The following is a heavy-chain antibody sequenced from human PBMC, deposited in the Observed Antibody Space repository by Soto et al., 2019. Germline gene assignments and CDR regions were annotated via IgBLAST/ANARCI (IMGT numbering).Heavy chain of an antibody. V-gene: IGHV1-46*01. Sequence: QVQLVQSGAEVKKPGASVKVSCKASGYIFTNHYIHWVRQAPGQGLEWMGIFNPSGGRTNYLHDCKGRSTMKSETSTRTVYMELRSLRSEDTAVYFCARADYYDSSGFYYDYWGQGPLVTVSS. CDR1: GYIFTNHY. D-gene: IGHD3-22*01. J-gene: IGHJ4*02. CDR3: ARADYYDSSGFYYDY. CDR2: FNPSGGRT.